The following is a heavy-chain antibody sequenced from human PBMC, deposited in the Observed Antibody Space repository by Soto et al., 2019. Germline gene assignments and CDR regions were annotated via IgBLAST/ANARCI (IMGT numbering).Heavy chain of an antibody. CDR3: ARQGYYYGSGSYYFDYYYYGMDV. Sequence: SETLSLTCTVSGGSVSSGDYYWSWIRHPPGKGLEWIGSIYYSGSTYYNPSLKSRVTISVDTSKNQFSLKLSSVTAADTAVYYCARQGYYYGSGSYYFDYYYYGMDVWGQGTPVTVSS. D-gene: IGHD3-10*01. V-gene: IGHV4-39*01. J-gene: IGHJ6*02. CDR2: IYYSGST. CDR1: GGSVSSGDYY.